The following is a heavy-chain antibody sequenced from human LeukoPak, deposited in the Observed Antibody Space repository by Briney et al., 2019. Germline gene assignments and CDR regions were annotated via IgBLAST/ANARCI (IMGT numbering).Heavy chain of an antibody. J-gene: IGHJ4*02. CDR1: GFIFSSQW. Sequence: GGSLRLSCAGSGFIFSSQWIHWVRQAPGKGLVWVSRINGDGSSTNYADSVQGRFTISRDNAKNMMHLQMNSLRVEDTAVYYCASLKFGGYFDYWGQGTLVTVSS. V-gene: IGHV3-74*01. CDR2: INGDGSST. CDR3: ASLKFGGYFDY. D-gene: IGHD3-10*01.